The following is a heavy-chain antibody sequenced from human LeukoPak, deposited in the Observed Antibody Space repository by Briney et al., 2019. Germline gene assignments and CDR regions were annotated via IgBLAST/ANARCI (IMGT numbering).Heavy chain of an antibody. V-gene: IGHV1-18*01. CDR1: GYTFTSYG. CDR3: AKVRVTAGFTIFGY. CDR2: ISAYNGNT. Sequence: ASVKVSCKASGYTFTSYGISWVRQAPGQGLEWMGWISAYNGNTNYAQKLQGRVTMTTDTSTSTAYMELRSLRSDDTAVYYCAKVRVTAGFTIFGYWGQGTLVTVSS. D-gene: IGHD3-3*01. J-gene: IGHJ4*02.